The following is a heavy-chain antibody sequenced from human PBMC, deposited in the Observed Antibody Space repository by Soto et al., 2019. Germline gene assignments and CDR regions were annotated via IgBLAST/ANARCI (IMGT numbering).Heavy chain of an antibody. V-gene: IGHV4-61*01. Sequence: TSETLSLTCTVSGGSISSSSYYWSWIRQPPGKGLEYIGYIYYSGSTYYDPSLQSRVTISIDTSNNQFSLKVSSVTGADTAVYYCARRHCSGGYCYFDSWGQGTLVTVSS. D-gene: IGHD2-15*01. CDR1: GGSISSSSYY. CDR3: ARRHCSGGYCYFDS. CDR2: IYYSGST. J-gene: IGHJ4*02.